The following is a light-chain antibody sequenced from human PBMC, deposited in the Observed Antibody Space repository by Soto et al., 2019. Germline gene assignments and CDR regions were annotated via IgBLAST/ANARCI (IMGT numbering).Light chain of an antibody. CDR3: QQYTSLWT. Sequence: DIQMTQSPSTLSASVGDRVTITCRASQSISSWLAWYQQKPGKAPKLLIYKASSLESGGPSRVSGSGSGTEFTLTNSSLQPDDFATYYCQQYTSLWTFGQGTKVEIK. J-gene: IGKJ1*01. CDR1: QSISSW. V-gene: IGKV1-5*03. CDR2: KAS.